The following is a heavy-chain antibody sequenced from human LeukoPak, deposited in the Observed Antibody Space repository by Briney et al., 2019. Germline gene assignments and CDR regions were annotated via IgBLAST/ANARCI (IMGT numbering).Heavy chain of an antibody. V-gene: IGHV4-4*07. CDR2: IYASGST. D-gene: IGHD1-26*01. CDR3: ARDSDWEGLDI. J-gene: IGHJ3*02. Sequence: SETLSLTCTVSGGSIRSYYWGWIRQPAVKGLEWIGRIYASGSTNYNPSLKSRVTVSIDTSKNQFSLKLSYVTAADTAVYYCARDSDWEGLDIWGQGTMVTVSS. CDR1: GGSIRSYY.